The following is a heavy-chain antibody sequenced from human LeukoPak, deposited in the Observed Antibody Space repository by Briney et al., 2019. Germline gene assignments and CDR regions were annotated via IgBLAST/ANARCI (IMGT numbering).Heavy chain of an antibody. V-gene: IGHV4-34*01. Sequence: SETLSLTCAVYGGSFSGYYWSWIRQPPGKGLEWIGEINHSGSTNYNPSLKSRVTISVDTSKNQFSLKLSSVTAADTAVYYFARSRPGYSSGWYTAGYYYYYYMDVWGKGTTVTVSS. J-gene: IGHJ6*03. D-gene: IGHD6-19*01. CDR1: GGSFSGYY. CDR2: INHSGST. CDR3: ARSRPGYSSGWYTAGYYYYYYMDV.